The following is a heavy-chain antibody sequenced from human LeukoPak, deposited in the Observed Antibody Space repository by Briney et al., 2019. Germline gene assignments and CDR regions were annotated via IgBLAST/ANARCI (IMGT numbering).Heavy chain of an antibody. Sequence: ASVKVSCKASGYTFTSYGISWVRQAPGQGLEWMGWISAYNGNTNYAQKLQGRVTMTTDTSTSTAYMELRSLRSDDTAVYYCATLNYDILTSFYWGQGTLVTVSS. CDR3: ATLNYDILTSFY. D-gene: IGHD3-9*01. V-gene: IGHV1-18*01. CDR1: GYTFTSYG. J-gene: IGHJ4*02. CDR2: ISAYNGNT.